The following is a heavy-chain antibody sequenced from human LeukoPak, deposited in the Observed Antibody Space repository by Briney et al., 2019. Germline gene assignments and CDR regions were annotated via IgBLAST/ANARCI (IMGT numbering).Heavy chain of an antibody. Sequence: GGSLRLSCAASGFTFSSYGMHWVRQAPGKGLEWVAVIWYDGSNKYYADSVKGRFTISRDNSKNTLYLQMNSLRAEDTAVYYCAKDPVYTDSSSPDWFDPWGQGTLVTVSS. CDR2: IWYDGSNK. CDR1: GFTFSSYG. J-gene: IGHJ5*02. V-gene: IGHV3-33*06. CDR3: AKDPVYTDSSSPDWFDP. D-gene: IGHD6-13*01.